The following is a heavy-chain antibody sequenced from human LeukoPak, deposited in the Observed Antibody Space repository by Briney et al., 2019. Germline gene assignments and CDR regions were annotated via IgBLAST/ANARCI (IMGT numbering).Heavy chain of an antibody. Sequence: SSETLSLTCTVSGGSVSSGTYYWSWIRQPPGKGLEWIGYVYYSGSTKYNPSLKSRVTISVDTSKNQFSLRLTSVTAADTAVYYCARQPAADPHTRYFFDYWGQGTLVSVSS. CDR3: ARQPAADPHTRYFFDY. V-gene: IGHV4-61*01. J-gene: IGHJ4*02. CDR2: VYYSGST. D-gene: IGHD6-25*01. CDR1: GGSVSSGTYY.